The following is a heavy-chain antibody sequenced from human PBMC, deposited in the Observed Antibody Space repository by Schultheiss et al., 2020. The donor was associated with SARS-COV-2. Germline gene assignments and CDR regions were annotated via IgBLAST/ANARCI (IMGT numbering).Heavy chain of an antibody. Sequence: SQTLSLTCTVSGGSISSSSYYWGWIRQPPGKGLEWIGSIYYSGSTYYNPSLKSRVTISVDTSKNQFSLKLSSVTAADTAVYYCARQPDYYGDYYYYMDVWGKGTTVTGSS. J-gene: IGHJ6*03. V-gene: IGHV4-39*01. D-gene: IGHD4-17*01. CDR2: IYYSGST. CDR1: GGSISSSSYY. CDR3: ARQPDYYGDYYYYMDV.